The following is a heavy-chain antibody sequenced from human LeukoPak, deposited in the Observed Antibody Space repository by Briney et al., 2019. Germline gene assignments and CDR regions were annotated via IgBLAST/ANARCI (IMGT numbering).Heavy chain of an antibody. CDR3: ARDGVVGATAFDY. V-gene: IGHV3-7*01. CDR1: GFTFSSYW. D-gene: IGHD1-26*01. Sequence: GGSVRLSCAASGFTFSSYWMTWVRQAPGKGLEWVANIKQDGSEKYYVDSVKGRFTISRDNAKNSLYLQMNSLRVEDTAVYYCARDGVVGATAFDYWGQGTLVTVSS. CDR2: IKQDGSEK. J-gene: IGHJ4*02.